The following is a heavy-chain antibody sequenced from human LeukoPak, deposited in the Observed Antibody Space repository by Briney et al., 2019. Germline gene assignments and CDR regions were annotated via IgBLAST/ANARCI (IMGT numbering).Heavy chain of an antibody. CDR3: ARGRVVTMVRGVIITYFDY. CDR1: GYSFTRYF. Sequence: ASVKVSCKASGYSFTRYFIHWVRLAAGQGLEWKGIIVPSDGSTSYAQKFQGRVTMTRDTSTSTVYMELSSLRSEDTAVYYCARGRVVTMVRGVIITYFDYWGQGTLVTVSS. J-gene: IGHJ4*02. V-gene: IGHV1-46*01. D-gene: IGHD3-10*01. CDR2: IVPSDGST.